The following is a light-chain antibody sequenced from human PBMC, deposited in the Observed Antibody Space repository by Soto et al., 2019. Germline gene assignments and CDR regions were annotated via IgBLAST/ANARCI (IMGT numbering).Light chain of an antibody. CDR2: AAS. Sequence: ETVMTHSPATLSVSPGERATLSFRSSQSVSSNLAWYQQKPGQPPRLLIYAASTRATGVPARFSGSGSGTEFTLTISSLQSDDFATYYCLQYNGYYRTFGQGTKVDIK. V-gene: IGKV3-15*01. CDR3: LQYNGYYRT. J-gene: IGKJ1*01. CDR1: QSVSSN.